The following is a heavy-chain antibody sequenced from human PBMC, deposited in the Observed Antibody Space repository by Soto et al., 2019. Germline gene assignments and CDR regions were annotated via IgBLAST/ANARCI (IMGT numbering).Heavy chain of an antibody. Sequence: PGESLRLSCAASGFTFSIYEMHLVRQAPGKGLKWVAVISYNGSNKYYADSVKGRFIISRDNSKNTLYLQMNSLRAEDTAVYYCARGHYYGSGSYYHYYYYYGMDVWGQGT. CDR3: ARGHYYGSGSYYHYYYYYGMDV. CDR1: GFTFSIYE. V-gene: IGHV3-30-3*01. CDR2: ISYNGSNK. J-gene: IGHJ6*02. D-gene: IGHD3-10*01.